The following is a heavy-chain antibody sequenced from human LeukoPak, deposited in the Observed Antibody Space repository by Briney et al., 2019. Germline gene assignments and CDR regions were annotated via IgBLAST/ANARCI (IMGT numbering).Heavy chain of an antibody. D-gene: IGHD6-19*01. CDR3: ARLKSLQWLGEGYYYGMDV. Sequence: SETLSLTCTVSGGSVSSYYWSWIRQPPGKGLEWIGYIYYSGSTNYNPSLKSRVTISVDTSKNQFSLKLSSVTAADTAVYYCARLKSLQWLGEGYYYGMDVWGQGTTVTVSS. CDR1: GGSVSSYY. V-gene: IGHV4-59*08. J-gene: IGHJ6*02. CDR2: IYYSGST.